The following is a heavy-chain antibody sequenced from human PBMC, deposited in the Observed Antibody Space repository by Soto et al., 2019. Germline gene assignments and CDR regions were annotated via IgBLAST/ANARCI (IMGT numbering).Heavy chain of an antibody. Sequence: GEPLKISCKGSGYSFTSYWISWVSQMPGKGLEWMGRIDPSDSYTNYSPSFQGHVTISADKSISTAYLQWSSLKASDTAMYYCRAYYYDSSGSSPYYYGMDVWGQGTTVTVSS. V-gene: IGHV5-10-1*01. CDR3: RAYYYDSSGSSPYYYGMDV. CDR2: IDPSDSYT. D-gene: IGHD3-22*01. CDR1: GYSFTSYW. J-gene: IGHJ6*02.